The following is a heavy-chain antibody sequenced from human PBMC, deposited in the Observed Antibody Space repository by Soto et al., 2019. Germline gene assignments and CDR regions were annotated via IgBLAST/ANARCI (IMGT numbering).Heavy chain of an antibody. Sequence: SGGSLRLSCAASGFTFSSYGMHWVCQAPGKGLEWVAVIWYDGSNKYYADSVKGRFTISRDNSKNTLYLQMNSPRAEDTAVYYCARVLVDYDYVWGSYRRTYYYYGMDVWGQGTTVTVSS. CDR2: IWYDGSNK. V-gene: IGHV3-33*01. J-gene: IGHJ6*02. CDR3: ARVLVDYDYVWGSYRRTYYYYGMDV. CDR1: GFTFSSYG. D-gene: IGHD3-16*02.